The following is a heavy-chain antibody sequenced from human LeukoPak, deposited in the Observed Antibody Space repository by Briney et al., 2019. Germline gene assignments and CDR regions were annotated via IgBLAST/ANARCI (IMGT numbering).Heavy chain of an antibody. J-gene: IGHJ5*02. CDR2: IKKDGSEK. D-gene: IGHD1-14*01. CDR3: ARCPGRNWFDP. CDR1: GFTFSSYW. V-gene: IGHV3-7*01. Sequence: GGSLRLSCAASGFTFSSYWMSWVRQAPGKGLEWVANIKKDGSEKFYVDSVKGRFTISRDNAKNSLSLQMTSLRAEDTAVYYCARCPGRNWFDPWGQGTLVTVSS.